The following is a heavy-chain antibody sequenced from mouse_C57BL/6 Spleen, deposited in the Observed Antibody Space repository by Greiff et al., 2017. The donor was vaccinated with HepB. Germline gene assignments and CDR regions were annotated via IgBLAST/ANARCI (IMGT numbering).Heavy chain of an antibody. V-gene: IGHV7-3*01. J-gene: IGHJ4*01. CDR2: IRNKANGYTT. Sequence: EVQLVESGGGLVQPGGSLSLSCAASGFTFTDYYMSWVRQPPGKALEWLGFIRNKANGYTTEYSASVKGRFTISRDNSQSILYLQMNALRAEDSATYYWARYFFPYYYAMDYWGQGTSVTVSS. CDR3: ARYFFPYYYAMDY. CDR1: GFTFTDYY.